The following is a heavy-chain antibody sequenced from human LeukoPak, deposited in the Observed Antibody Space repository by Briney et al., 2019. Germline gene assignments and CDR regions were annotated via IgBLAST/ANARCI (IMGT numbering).Heavy chain of an antibody. D-gene: IGHD3-9*01. V-gene: IGHV4-59*01. CDR3: ARERPSYDILTGYPYDAFDI. J-gene: IGHJ3*02. CDR1: GGSISGYY. Sequence: SETLSLTCTVSGGSISGYYWSWIRQPPGKGLEWIGYIYYSGSTNYNPSLKSRVTISVDTSKNQFSLKLSSVTAADTAEYYCARERPSYDILTGYPYDAFDIWGQGTMVTVSS. CDR2: IYYSGST.